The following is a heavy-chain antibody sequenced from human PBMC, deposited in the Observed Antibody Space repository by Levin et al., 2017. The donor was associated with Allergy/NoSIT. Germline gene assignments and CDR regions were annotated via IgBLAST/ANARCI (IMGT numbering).Heavy chain of an antibody. D-gene: IGHD1-7*01. CDR1: GFTFSSYA. CDR3: ASITGTTG. J-gene: IGHJ4*02. CDR2: ISYDGSNK. Sequence: PGGSLRLSCAASGFTFSSYAMHWVRQAPGKGLEWVAVISYDGSNKYYADSVKGRFTISRDNSKNTLYLQMNSLRAEDTAVYYCASITGTTGWGQGTLVTVSS. V-gene: IGHV3-30*04.